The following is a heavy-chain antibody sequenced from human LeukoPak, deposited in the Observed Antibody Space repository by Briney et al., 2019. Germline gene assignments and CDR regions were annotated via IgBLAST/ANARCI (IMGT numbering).Heavy chain of an antibody. V-gene: IGHV3-23*01. Sequence: PGGSLRLSCAASGFTFSSYAMSWVRQAPGKGLEWVSAISGSGGSTYYADSVKGRFTISRDNSKNTLYLQMNSLRAEDTAVYYCAKGSSTYSTTSYWYFDLWGRGTLVTVSS. J-gene: IGHJ2*01. CDR2: ISGSGGST. CDR3: AKGSSTYSTTSYWYFDL. D-gene: IGHD6-13*01. CDR1: GFTFSSYA.